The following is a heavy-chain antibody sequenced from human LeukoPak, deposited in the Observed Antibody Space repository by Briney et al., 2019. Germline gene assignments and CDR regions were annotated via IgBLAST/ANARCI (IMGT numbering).Heavy chain of an antibody. Sequence: SETLSLTCTVSGASISSDDYFWGWIRQPPGKGLEWIATIYYSGNTYYNPSLSSRVTISADFSKNQFSLRLRSVTAADAAVYFCARTRGRVSKTDFDSWGQGILVTVSS. D-gene: IGHD5/OR15-5a*01. J-gene: IGHJ4*02. V-gene: IGHV4-39*07. CDR3: ARTRGRVSKTDFDS. CDR2: IYYSGNT. CDR1: GASISSDDYF.